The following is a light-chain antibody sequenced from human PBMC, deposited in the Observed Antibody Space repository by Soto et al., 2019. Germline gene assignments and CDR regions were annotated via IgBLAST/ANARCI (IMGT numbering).Light chain of an antibody. CDR3: GTWDSGLSGLV. CDR1: SSNIGNNY. J-gene: IGLJ2*01. Sequence: QSVLTQPPSVSVAPGQMVAISCSGSSSNIGNNYVSWYQQLPGTAPKLLIYDNNKRPSGIPDRFSGSKSGTSATLGITGLQTGDEADYYCGTWDSGLSGLVFGGGTKLTVL. CDR2: DNN. V-gene: IGLV1-51*01.